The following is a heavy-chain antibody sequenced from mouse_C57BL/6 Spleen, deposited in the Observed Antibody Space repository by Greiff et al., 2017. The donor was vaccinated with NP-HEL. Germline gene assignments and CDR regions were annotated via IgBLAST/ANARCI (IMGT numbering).Heavy chain of an antibody. Sequence: EVNVVESGGDLVKPGGSLKLSCAASGFTFSSYGMSWVRQTPDKRLEWVATISSGGSYTYYPDSVKGRFTISRDNAKNTLYLQMSSLKSEDTAMYYCARHNDGFDYWGQGTTLTVSS. CDR1: GFTFSSYG. V-gene: IGHV5-6*01. CDR3: ARHNDGFDY. D-gene: IGHD2-3*01. CDR2: ISSGGSYT. J-gene: IGHJ2*01.